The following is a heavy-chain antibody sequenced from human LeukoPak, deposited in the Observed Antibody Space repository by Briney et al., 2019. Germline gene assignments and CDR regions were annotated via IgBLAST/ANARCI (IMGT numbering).Heavy chain of an antibody. CDR1: GFTFSSYA. J-gene: IGHJ4*02. CDR2: ISGSGGST. D-gene: IGHD6-19*01. V-gene: IGHV3-23*01. Sequence: GSLRLSCAASGFTFSSYAMSWVRQAPGKGLEWVSAISGSGGSTYYADSVKGRFTISRDNSKNTLYLQMNSLRAEDTAVYYCAKDEKYSSGWYVDYWGQGTLVTVSS. CDR3: AKDEKYSSGWYVDY.